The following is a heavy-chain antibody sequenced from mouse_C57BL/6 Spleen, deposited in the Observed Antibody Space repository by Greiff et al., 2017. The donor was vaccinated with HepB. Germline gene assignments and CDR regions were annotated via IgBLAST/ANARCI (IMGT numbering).Heavy chain of an antibody. CDR1: GFTFSSYA. CDR2: ISDGGSYT. Sequence: EVKLMESGGGLVKPGGSLKLSCAASGFTFSSYAMSWVRQTPEKRLEWVATISDGGSYTYDPDNVKGRFTISRDNAKNNQYLQMSHRTSEDTSVYYCARGRAFDYWGQGTTLTVSS. CDR3: ARGRAFDY. V-gene: IGHV5-4*03. J-gene: IGHJ2*01.